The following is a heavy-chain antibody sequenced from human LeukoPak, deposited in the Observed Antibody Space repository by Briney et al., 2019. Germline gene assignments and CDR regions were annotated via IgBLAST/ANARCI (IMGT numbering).Heavy chain of an antibody. V-gene: IGHV4-31*03. Sequence: SETLSLTCNVSGGSISSGGRYWSWIRQHPGKGLEWIGYIYYSGSTYYNPSLKSRVTISVDTSKNQFSLKLTSVTAADTAVYYCARWGSGWYYFDYWGQGTLVTVSS. D-gene: IGHD6-19*01. J-gene: IGHJ4*02. CDR2: IYYSGST. CDR1: GGSISSGGRY. CDR3: ARWGSGWYYFDY.